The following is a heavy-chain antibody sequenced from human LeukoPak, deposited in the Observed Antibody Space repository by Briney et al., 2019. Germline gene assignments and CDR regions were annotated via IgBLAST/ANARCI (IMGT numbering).Heavy chain of an antibody. CDR1: GGSISSSSYY. D-gene: IGHD6-6*01. CDR2: IYYSGST. J-gene: IGHJ4*02. V-gene: IGHV4-39*07. Sequence: PSETLSLTCTVSGGSISSSSYYWGWVRQPPGKGLEWIGSIYYSGSTYYNPSLKSRVTISVDTSKNQFSLKLSSVTAADTAVYYCARIEYSSSIDNWGQGTLVTVSS. CDR3: ARIEYSSSIDN.